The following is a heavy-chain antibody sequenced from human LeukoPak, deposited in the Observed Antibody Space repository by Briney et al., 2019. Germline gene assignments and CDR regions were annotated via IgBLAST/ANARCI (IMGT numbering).Heavy chain of an antibody. D-gene: IGHD2-21*01. V-gene: IGHV4-4*02. CDR3: ARPRSPGHIDGFDV. CDR2: IYHSGST. CDR1: GGSISSSNW. Sequence: SGTLSFTCAVSGGSISSSNWWSWVRPPPGKGLEWIGEIYHSGSTNYNPSLKSRVTISVDKSKNQFSLKLSSVTAADTAVYYCARPRSPGHIDGFDVWGHGTMVTVSS. J-gene: IGHJ3*01.